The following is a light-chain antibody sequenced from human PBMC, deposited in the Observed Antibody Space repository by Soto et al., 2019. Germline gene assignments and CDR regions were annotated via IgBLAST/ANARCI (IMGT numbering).Light chain of an antibody. CDR2: AAS. Sequence: DIQMTQSPASLSASVGDRVTITCRASQSISPYLNWYQQRPGRAPKLLISAASTLQSGVPSRFSGSGSRTDFTLTISSLQPEDFATYFCQQSYGFPLTFGGGTKLEIK. V-gene: IGKV1-39*01. CDR3: QQSYGFPLT. J-gene: IGKJ4*01. CDR1: QSISPY.